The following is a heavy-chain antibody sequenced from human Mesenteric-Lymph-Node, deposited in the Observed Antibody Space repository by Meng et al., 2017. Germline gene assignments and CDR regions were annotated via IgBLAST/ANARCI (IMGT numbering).Heavy chain of an antibody. D-gene: IGHD2-21*02. CDR3: AKSSLHAGTLYFDS. J-gene: IGHJ4*02. CDR1: GYSFTTYG. Sequence: QVQLVQSGAEVKNPGASVKVSCKTSGYSFTTYGIHWVRQAPGQSLGWMGWVNAASGNTRYSQKFQDRVTINRDTSASSAYMEVSSLRSEDTAVYYCAKSSLHAGTLYFDSWGQGTLVTVSS. V-gene: IGHV1-3*01. CDR2: VNAASGNT.